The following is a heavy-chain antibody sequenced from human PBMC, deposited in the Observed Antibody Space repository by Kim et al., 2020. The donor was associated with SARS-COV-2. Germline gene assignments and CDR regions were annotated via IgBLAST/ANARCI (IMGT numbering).Heavy chain of an antibody. J-gene: IGHJ3*02. CDR2: INHSGST. CDR1: GGSFSGFY. V-gene: IGHV4-34*01. Sequence: SETLSLTCAVYGGSFSGFYWSWIRQPPGKGLEWIGEINHSGSTNYNPSLKSRVTISVDTSKNQFSLKLSSVTAADTAVYYCASTYSSSSGTHDAFDIWGQGTMVTVSS. CDR3: ASTYSSSSGTHDAFDI. D-gene: IGHD6-13*01.